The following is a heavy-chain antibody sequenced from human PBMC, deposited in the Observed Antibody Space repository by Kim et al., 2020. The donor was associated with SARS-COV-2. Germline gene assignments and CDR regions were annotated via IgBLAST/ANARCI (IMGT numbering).Heavy chain of an antibody. V-gene: IGHV3-30*18. D-gene: IGHD2-15*01. Sequence: GGSLRLSCTASGFTFSSYGMHWVRQAPGKGLEWVAVISYDGSNKYYADSVKGRFTISRDNSKNTLYLQMNSLRAEDTAVYYCAKDRIIFGYCSGGSCPPDYWGQGTLVTVSS. CDR1: GFTFSSYG. CDR2: ISYDGSNK. CDR3: AKDRIIFGYCSGGSCPPDY. J-gene: IGHJ4*02.